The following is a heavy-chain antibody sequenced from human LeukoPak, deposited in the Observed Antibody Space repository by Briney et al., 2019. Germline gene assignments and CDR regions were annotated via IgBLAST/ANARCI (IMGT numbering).Heavy chain of an antibody. CDR3: ATDYGSGSPYYYYYYMDV. V-gene: IGHV4-34*01. CDR2: INHSGST. Sequence: KPSETLSLTCAVYGGSFSGYYWSWIRQPPGKGLEWIGEINHSGSTNYNPSLKSRVTISVDTSKNQFSLKLSSVTAADTAVYYCATDYGSGSPYYYYYYMDVWGKGTTVTVSS. D-gene: IGHD3-10*01. CDR1: GGSFSGYY. J-gene: IGHJ6*03.